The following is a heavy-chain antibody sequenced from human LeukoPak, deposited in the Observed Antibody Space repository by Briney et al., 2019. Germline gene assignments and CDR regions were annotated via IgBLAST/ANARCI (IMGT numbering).Heavy chain of an antibody. CDR3: AKARGFAVVTAIDS. J-gene: IGHJ4*02. V-gene: IGHV3-23*01. D-gene: IGHD2-21*02. Sequence: GGSLRLSCAASGFTSSTYAMNWVRQAPGKGLEWVSLLCVRGDGTFYADSVKGRFSISRDTSNSTLSLQMNSLRAEDTAVYYCAKARGFAVVTAIDSWGQGTLVTVSS. CDR2: LCVRGDGT. CDR1: GFTSSTYA.